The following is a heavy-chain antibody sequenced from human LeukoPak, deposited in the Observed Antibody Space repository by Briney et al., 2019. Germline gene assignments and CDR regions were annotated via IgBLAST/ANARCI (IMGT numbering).Heavy chain of an antibody. CDR2: INGDGGTT. V-gene: IGHV3-43*02. Sequence: PGGSLRPSCAASGFTFDDYDMHWVRQAPGKGLEWVSLINGDGGTTYYADSVKGRFTISRDNSKNSLYLQMNSLRTEDTALYYCAKDDYDYVWGNYRPPDYWGQGTLVTVSS. CDR3: AKDDYDYVWGNYRPPDY. CDR1: GFTFDDYD. J-gene: IGHJ4*02. D-gene: IGHD3-16*02.